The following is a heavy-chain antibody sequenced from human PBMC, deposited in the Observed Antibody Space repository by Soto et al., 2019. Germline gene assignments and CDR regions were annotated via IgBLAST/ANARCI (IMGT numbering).Heavy chain of an antibody. V-gene: IGHV3-11*01. CDR2: ISSSGSTI. Sequence: GGSLRLSCAASGFTFSDYYMSWIRQAPGKGLEWVSYISSSGSTIYYADSVKGRFTISRDNAKNSLYLQMNSLRAEDTAVYYCARWWGYGDYLYYFDYWGQGTLVTVSS. J-gene: IGHJ4*02. CDR1: GFTFSDYY. CDR3: ARWWGYGDYLYYFDY. D-gene: IGHD4-17*01.